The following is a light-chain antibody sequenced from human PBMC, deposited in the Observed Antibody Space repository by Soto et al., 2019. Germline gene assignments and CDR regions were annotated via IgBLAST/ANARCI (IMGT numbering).Light chain of an antibody. V-gene: IGKV3-15*01. CDR3: QQYHNWPYT. CDR2: DAS. CDR1: QSVSSN. J-gene: IGKJ2*01. Sequence: EIVMTQSPATLSVSPGERATLSCRASQSVSSNLAWYQQKPGPAPRLLIFDASTRATGIPATFSGSGSGTEFTLTISSLQSEDFAVYYCQQYHNWPYTFGQGTKVDIK.